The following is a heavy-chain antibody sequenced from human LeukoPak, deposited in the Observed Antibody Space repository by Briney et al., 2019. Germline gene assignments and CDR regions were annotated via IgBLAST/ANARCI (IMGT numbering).Heavy chain of an antibody. Sequence: PGGSLRLSCAASGFTFGTSWMSWFRRAPGTGLQWVAHTSPNGRDTYYVDSVKGRFAISRDNSKNTLYLQMNSLRVEDTAVYYCAKDKSMATIARFIDYWGQGTLVTVSS. CDR1: GFTFGTSW. CDR3: AKDKSMATIARFIDY. D-gene: IGHD5-24*01. V-gene: IGHV3-7*01. CDR2: TSPNGRDT. J-gene: IGHJ4*02.